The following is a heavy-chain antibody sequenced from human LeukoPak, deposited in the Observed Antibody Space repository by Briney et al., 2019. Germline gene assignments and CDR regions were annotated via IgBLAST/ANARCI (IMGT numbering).Heavy chain of an antibody. V-gene: IGHV3-30*02. Sequence: GGSLRLSCAASGFTFNSYGMHWVRQAPGKGLEWVAFIRYDGSNKYYADSVKGRFTISRDNSKNTLYLQMNSLRAEDTAVYYCARARGFGDYLDYWGQGTLVTVSS. D-gene: IGHD4-17*01. CDR1: GFTFNSYG. J-gene: IGHJ4*02. CDR2: IRYDGSNK. CDR3: ARARGFGDYLDY.